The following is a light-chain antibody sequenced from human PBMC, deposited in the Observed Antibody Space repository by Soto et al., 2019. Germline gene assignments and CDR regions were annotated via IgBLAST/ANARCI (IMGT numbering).Light chain of an antibody. J-gene: IGKJ5*01. Sequence: EIVMTQSPATLSVSPGERATLSFRASQSISSNLAWYQQKPGQAPRLLIYDASVRATGTPARFSGSGSGTAFTLTISSLEPEDFALYYCQQRSTWPTFGQGTRLEIK. CDR2: DAS. CDR3: QQRSTWPT. CDR1: QSISSN. V-gene: IGKV3-11*01.